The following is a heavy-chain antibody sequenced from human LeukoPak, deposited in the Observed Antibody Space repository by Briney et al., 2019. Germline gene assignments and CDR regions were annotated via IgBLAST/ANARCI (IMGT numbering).Heavy chain of an antibody. Sequence: SETLSLTCTVSGYSISSGYYWGWIRQPPGKGLEWIGSIYHSGSTYYNPSLKSRVTISVDTSKNQFSLKLSSVTAADTAVYYCALTVGGYYYYGMDVWGQGTTVTVSS. D-gene: IGHD3-10*01. CDR3: ALTVGGYYYYGMDV. CDR1: GYSISSGYY. J-gene: IGHJ6*02. V-gene: IGHV4-38-2*02. CDR2: IYHSGST.